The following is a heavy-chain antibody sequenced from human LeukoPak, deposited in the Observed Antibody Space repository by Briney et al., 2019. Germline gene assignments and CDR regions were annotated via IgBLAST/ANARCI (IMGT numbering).Heavy chain of an antibody. CDR1: GGTFSSYA. V-gene: IGHV1-69*05. J-gene: IGHJ4*02. CDR2: IIPVFRRS. CDR3: ARVKDWEIDY. Sequence: GASVKVSCKASGGTFSSYAISWVRQAPGQGLEWMGRIIPVFRRSDYARDFQGRLTITTDESTSTAYMELSSLRSDDTAVYYCARVKDWEIDYWGQGTLVTVSS. D-gene: IGHD3-9*01.